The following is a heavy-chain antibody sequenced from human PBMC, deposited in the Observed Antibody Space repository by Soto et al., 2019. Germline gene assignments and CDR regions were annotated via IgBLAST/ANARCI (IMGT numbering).Heavy chain of an antibody. CDR3: ARGAFGDFEDYGIDV. V-gene: IGHV4-30-2*01. J-gene: IGHJ6*02. D-gene: IGHD4-17*01. Sequence: QLQLLESGSGLVKPSQTLSLTCGVSGGSISTAGNFWGWIRQPPGKGLEWIGSIYHSGTPYYNPTLESRVTMSADRSKNEVSLMLSSVSAADTAVYYCARGAFGDFEDYGIDVWGPGTTVIVSS. CDR2: IYHSGTP. CDR1: GGSISTAGNF.